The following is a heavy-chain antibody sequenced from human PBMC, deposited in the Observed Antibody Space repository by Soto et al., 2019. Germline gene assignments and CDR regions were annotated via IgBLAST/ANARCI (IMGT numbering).Heavy chain of an antibody. J-gene: IGHJ5*02. Sequence: SETLSLTCTVSGGSISSGGFYWNWLRQHPGKGLEWIGYIYYSGATYYNPSLRSRVTLSVDTSKNQFSLRLSSVTAADTALYYCARGADTSYNWFDPWGQGTLVTVSS. CDR3: ARGADTSYNWFDP. D-gene: IGHD3-9*01. CDR2: IYYSGAT. V-gene: IGHV4-31*03. CDR1: GGSISSGGFY.